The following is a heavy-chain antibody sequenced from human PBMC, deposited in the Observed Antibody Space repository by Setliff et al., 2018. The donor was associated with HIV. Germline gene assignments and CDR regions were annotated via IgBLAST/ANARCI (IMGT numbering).Heavy chain of an antibody. CDR2: ISWNSINI. J-gene: IGHJ3*02. CDR1: GFKIEEYA. CDR3: AKGPLHGGFDI. V-gene: IGHV3-9*01. Sequence: PGGSLRLSCVGSGFKIEEYAMAWVRQVPGKGLEWVSSISWNSINIDYADSVKGRFTISRDNSKNTVYLQMSSLRPDDTAVYHCAKGPLHGGFDIWGQGTMVTVSS. D-gene: IGHD2-15*01.